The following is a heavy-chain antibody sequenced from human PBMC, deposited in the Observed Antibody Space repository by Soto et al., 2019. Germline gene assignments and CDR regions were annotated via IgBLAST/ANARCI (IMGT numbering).Heavy chain of an antibody. Sequence: GASVKVSCKASGYTFNGYYMHWVRQAPGQGLEWMGWINPNSGGTNYAQKFQGRVTMTRDTSISTAYMELSRLRSDDTAVYYCARARGYYYYYGMDVWGQGTTVTVSS. D-gene: IGHD3-10*01. CDR2: INPNSGGT. CDR3: ARARGYYYYYGMDV. J-gene: IGHJ6*02. CDR1: GYTFNGYY. V-gene: IGHV1-2*02.